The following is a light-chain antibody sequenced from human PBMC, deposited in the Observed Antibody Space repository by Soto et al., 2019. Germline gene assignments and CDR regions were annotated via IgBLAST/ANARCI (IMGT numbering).Light chain of an antibody. Sequence: VLKQSPATLSSSEGDRATLSCRASQSISTCLTWYQQKPGQAPRLLIYDASTRATGIPPTFSGTGSGTDFTLTIISLEPEDDAVYYCQQRSDCPPRTFGGGTMVDIK. V-gene: IGKV3-11*01. CDR1: QSISTC. CDR3: QQRSDCPPRT. J-gene: IGKJ4*01. CDR2: DAS.